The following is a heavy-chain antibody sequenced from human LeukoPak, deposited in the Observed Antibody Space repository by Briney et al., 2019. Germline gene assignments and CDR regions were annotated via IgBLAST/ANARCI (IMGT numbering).Heavy chain of an antibody. CDR2: ISSSSSIK. D-gene: IGHD3-22*01. Sequence: GGSLRLSCVASGFTFSSYAMSWVRQAPGKGLEWVSYISSSSSIKYYTDSVKGRFTISRDNAKNSLYLEMNSLRAEDTAVYYCARNYYDSSGSYWYWGQGTLVTVSS. J-gene: IGHJ4*02. CDR1: GFTFSSYA. CDR3: ARNYYDSSGSYWY. V-gene: IGHV3-48*01.